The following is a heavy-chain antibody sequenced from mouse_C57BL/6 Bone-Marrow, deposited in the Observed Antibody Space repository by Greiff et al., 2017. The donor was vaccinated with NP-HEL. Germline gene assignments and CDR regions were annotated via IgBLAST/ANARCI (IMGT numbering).Heavy chain of an antibody. CDR2: IYPGSGST. J-gene: IGHJ1*03. CDR3: ARVGGNYRGYLDV. Sequence: VQLQQPGAELVKPGASVKMSCKASGYTFTSYWITWVKQRPGQGLEWIGDIYPGSGSTNYNEKFKRKATLTVDTSSSTAYMQLSSLTSEDSAVYYCARVGGNYRGYLDVWGTGTTVTVSS. CDR1: GYTFTSYW. D-gene: IGHD2-1*01. V-gene: IGHV1-55*01.